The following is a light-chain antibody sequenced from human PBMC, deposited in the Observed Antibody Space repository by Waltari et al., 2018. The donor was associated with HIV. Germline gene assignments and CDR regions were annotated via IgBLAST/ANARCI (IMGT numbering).Light chain of an antibody. CDR1: SSAVGSYNL. CDR3: CSYAGTSTYVA. V-gene: IGLV2-23*02. Sequence: QSALTQPASVSGSPGQSITISCTGTSSAVGSYNLVPWYQQPPGKAPNLTIYEVSKRPSGVSNRFHGSKSGNTASLTISGLQAEDEADYYCCSYAGTSTYVAFGGGTKLTVL. J-gene: IGLJ2*01. CDR2: EVS.